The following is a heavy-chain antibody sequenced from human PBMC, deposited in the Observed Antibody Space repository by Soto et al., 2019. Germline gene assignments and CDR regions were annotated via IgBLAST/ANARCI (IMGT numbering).Heavy chain of an antibody. V-gene: IGHV3-9*01. CDR3: GKGASATGFAVNDS. Sequence: DVQLVESGGGLVQPGRSLRLSCAASGFTFDDYAMHWVRQPPGKGLEWVSSISWNSGNLGYADSVKGRFTISRDNAKNSLYLQMNSLGGEATALFYCGKGASATGFAVNDSWGQGTLVTVSS. J-gene: IGHJ5*01. CDR1: GFTFDDYA. D-gene: IGHD5-12*01. CDR2: ISWNSGNL.